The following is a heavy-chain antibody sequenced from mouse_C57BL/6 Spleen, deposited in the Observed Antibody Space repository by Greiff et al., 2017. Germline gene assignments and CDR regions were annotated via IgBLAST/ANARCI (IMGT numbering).Heavy chain of an antibody. V-gene: IGHV5-4*01. D-gene: IGHD1-1*01. Sequence: EVMLVESGGGLVKPGGSLKLSCAASGFTFSSYAMSWVRQTPEKRLEWVATISDGGSYTYYPDNVKGRFTISRDNAKNNLYLQMSHLKSEDTAMYYCARESITTRAWFAYWGQGTLVTVSA. J-gene: IGHJ3*01. CDR2: ISDGGSYT. CDR1: GFTFSSYA. CDR3: ARESITTRAWFAY.